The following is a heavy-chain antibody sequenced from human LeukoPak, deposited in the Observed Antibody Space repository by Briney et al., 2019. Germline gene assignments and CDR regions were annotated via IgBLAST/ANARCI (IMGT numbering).Heavy chain of an antibody. V-gene: IGHV3-74*03. CDR1: GFTFSSYA. Sequence: GGSLRLSCAASGFTFSSYAMHWVRDARGKGLVWISRIDSGGLSTVYTASVKGRFTISRDNAKNTLHLQMNSLKDEDTAVYYSTTLWFGGWGHGTLVTVSS. D-gene: IGHD3-10*01. J-gene: IGHJ4*01. CDR2: IDSGGLST. CDR3: TTLWFGG.